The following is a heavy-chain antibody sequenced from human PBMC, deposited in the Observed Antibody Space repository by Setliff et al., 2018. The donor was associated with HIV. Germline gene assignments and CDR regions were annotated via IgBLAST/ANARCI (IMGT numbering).Heavy chain of an antibody. CDR2: IDYSGSA. J-gene: IGHJ4*02. D-gene: IGHD5-18*01. Sequence: NPSETLSLTCAVSGVSITSATYYWSWIRHSPGKGLEWIGYIDYSGSAFYNPSLKGRLTISRDTSKNQFSLRMKSVTAADTAVYYCAREGKTALVTKYFDYWGQGTLVTVSS. V-gene: IGHV4-31*11. CDR1: GVSITSATYY. CDR3: AREGKTALVTKYFDY.